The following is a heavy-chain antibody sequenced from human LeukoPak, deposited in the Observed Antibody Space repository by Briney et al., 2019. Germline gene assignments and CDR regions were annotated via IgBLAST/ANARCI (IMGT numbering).Heavy chain of an antibody. J-gene: IGHJ4*02. Sequence: GGSLRLSCAASGFTFSSYSMNWVRQAPGKGLEWVSYISSSSSTIYYADSVKGRFTISRDNAKNSLYLQMNSLRAEDTAVYYCARDLMGRVAGGYFDYWGQGTLVTVSS. CDR3: ARDLMGRVAGGYFDY. CDR1: GFTFSSYS. CDR2: ISSSSSTI. V-gene: IGHV3-48*01. D-gene: IGHD3-10*01.